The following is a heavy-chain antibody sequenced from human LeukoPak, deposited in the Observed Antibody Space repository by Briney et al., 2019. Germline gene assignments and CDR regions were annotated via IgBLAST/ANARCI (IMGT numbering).Heavy chain of an antibody. J-gene: IGHJ4*02. V-gene: IGHV7-4-1*02. CDR3: ARDGSGSYYRKIDY. Sequence: ASVKVSCKASGYTFTSYAMNWVRQAPGQGLEWMGWINTNTGNPTYAQGFTGRFVFSLDTSVSTVYLQISSLKAEDTAVYYCARDGSGSYYRKIDYWGQGTLVTVSS. CDR1: GYTFTSYA. CDR2: INTNTGNP. D-gene: IGHD3-10*01.